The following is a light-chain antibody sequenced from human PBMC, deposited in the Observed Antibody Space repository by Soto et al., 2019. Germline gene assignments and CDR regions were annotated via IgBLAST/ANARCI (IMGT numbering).Light chain of an antibody. V-gene: IGLV1-40*01. CDR1: TSNIGAGYD. CDR3: QSYDRSLSGHVV. CDR2: GNK. J-gene: IGLJ2*01. Sequence: QSVLTQPPSVSGAPGQRVTISCTGSTSNIGAGYDVHWYQQIPGTAPKLIIYGNKNRPSGVPDRFSGSKSGTSASLAITGLQTEDEADYFCQSYDRSLSGHVVFGGGTKLTVL.